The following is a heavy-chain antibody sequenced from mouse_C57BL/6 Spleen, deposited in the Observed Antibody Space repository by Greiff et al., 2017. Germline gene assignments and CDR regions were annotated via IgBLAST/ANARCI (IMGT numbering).Heavy chain of an antibody. CDR3: ARLGYGSSYTYFEV. J-gene: IGHJ1*03. CDR1: GYTFTSYW. Sequence: QVQLQQPGAELVRPGSSVKLSCKASGYTFTSYWMHWVKQRPIQGLEWIGNIDPSDSETHYNQKFKDKATLTVDKSSSKAYMQLSSLTSEDSAVYYCARLGYGSSYTYFEVWGTGTTVTVSS. CDR2: IDPSDSET. D-gene: IGHD1-1*01. V-gene: IGHV1-52*01.